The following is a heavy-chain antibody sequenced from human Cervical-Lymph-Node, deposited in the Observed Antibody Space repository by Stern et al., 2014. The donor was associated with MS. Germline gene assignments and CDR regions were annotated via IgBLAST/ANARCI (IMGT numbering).Heavy chain of an antibody. CDR1: GYTFATYW. V-gene: IGHV5-51*01. D-gene: IGHD1-26*01. CDR3: ARQGRAIAGATQDHFDH. J-gene: IGHJ4*02. Sequence: EVQLVQSGAEVKKPGESLKISCKGSGYTFATYWIGWVRQMPGKGLEWMGIIYPGDSDTRYSPSFQGQVTISADKSLSPAYLQWSSLKASDTAIYYCARQGRAIAGATQDHFDHWGQGAPVTVSS. CDR2: IYPGDSDT.